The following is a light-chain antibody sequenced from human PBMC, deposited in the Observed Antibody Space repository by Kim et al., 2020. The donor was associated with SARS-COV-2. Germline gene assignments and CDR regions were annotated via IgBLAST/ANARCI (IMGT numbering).Light chain of an antibody. Sequence: PGERATLSCRASQNIYTYLAWYQQRPGQAPRLLVYDASNSATGVPDRFSGSGSGTDFTLTISSLEPEDFSIYYCQQRNSLPPAVTFGGGTKVDIK. J-gene: IGKJ4*01. V-gene: IGKV3-11*01. CDR3: QQRNSLPPAVT. CDR1: QNIYTY. CDR2: DAS.